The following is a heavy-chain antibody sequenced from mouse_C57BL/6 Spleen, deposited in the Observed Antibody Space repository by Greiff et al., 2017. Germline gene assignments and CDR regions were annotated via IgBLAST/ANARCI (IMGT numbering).Heavy chain of an antibody. CDR1: GFTFSSYA. CDR2: ISSGGDYI. V-gene: IGHV5-9-1*02. J-gene: IGHJ4*01. CDR3: TRDDYGLAMDY. D-gene: IGHD1-2*01. Sequence: EVKLMESGEGLVKPGGSLKLSCAASGFTFSSYAMSWVRQTPEKRLEWVAYISSGGDYIYYADTVKGRFTISRDNARNTLYLQMSSLKSEDTAMXYCTRDDYGLAMDYWGQGTSVTVSS.